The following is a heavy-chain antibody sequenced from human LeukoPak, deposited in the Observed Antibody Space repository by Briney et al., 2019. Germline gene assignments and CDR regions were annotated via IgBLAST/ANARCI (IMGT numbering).Heavy chain of an antibody. D-gene: IGHD2-21*02. J-gene: IGHJ4*02. CDR1: GYSFTTYR. Sequence: GESLKISCKGSGYSFTTYRIGWVRQMPGKGLEWMGVIYPADSDTRYSPSFQGQVTISADKSISTAYLQWSSLKASDTAIYYCARQPLVRDCGGDCEFDYWGQGTLVSVSS. CDR3: ARQPLVRDCGGDCEFDY. CDR2: IYPADSDT. V-gene: IGHV5-51*01.